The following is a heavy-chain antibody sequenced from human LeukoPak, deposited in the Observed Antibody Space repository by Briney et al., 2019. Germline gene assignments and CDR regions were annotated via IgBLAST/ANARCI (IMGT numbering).Heavy chain of an antibody. J-gene: IGHJ3*02. CDR3: AREKLTAAGNAFDI. D-gene: IGHD6-13*01. CDR1: EFSDRSNY. V-gene: IGHV3-53*04. Sequence: PGGSLRLFCTAFEFSDRSNYIPCLPQAPGEALEWVSVIYSDDNTYYTDSVKGRFTISRQTSKNTVFLQMNSLTADDTAVYYCAREKLTAAGNAFDIWGQGTMVIVSS. CDR2: IYSDDNT.